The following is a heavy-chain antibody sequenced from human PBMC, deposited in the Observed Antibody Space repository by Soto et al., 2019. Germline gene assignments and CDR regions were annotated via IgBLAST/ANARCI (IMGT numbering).Heavy chain of an antibody. CDR1: GGPISNAAYS. J-gene: IGHJ4*02. CDR3: ARERGGYGLFDS. Sequence: PSETLSLTCTVSGGPISNAAYSWSWIRQPPGKGLEWIGYIYPSGMPFYNPSLRSRVTISIDRSNDQFSLNLKSVTAADTAVYYCARERGGYGLFDSWGQGTLVTVS. D-gene: IGHD5-18*01. V-gene: IGHV4-30-2*01. CDR2: IYPSGMP.